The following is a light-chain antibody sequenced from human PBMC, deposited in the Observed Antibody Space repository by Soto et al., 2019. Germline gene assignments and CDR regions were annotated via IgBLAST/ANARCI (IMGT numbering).Light chain of an antibody. V-gene: IGKV3-15*01. Sequence: EIVMTQSPSTLSISPWERATLSCMASQSVSSNLAWYQQKPGQAPRLLIYGASTRATGIPARFSGSGSGTEFTLTISSLQSEDFAVYYCQQYNNWTPITFGQGTRLEIK. CDR2: GAS. CDR3: QQYNNWTPIT. CDR1: QSVSSN. J-gene: IGKJ5*01.